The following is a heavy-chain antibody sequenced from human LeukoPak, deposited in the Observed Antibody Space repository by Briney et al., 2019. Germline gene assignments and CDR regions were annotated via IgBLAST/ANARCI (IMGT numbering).Heavy chain of an antibody. J-gene: IGHJ2*01. Sequence: SETLSLTCTVSGGSISSYYWSWIRQPPGKGLEWIGYIYYSGSTNYNPSLKSRVTISVDTSKNQFSLKLSSVTAADTAVYCCARAVEMATIGWYFDLWGRGTLVTVSS. CDR2: IYYSGST. CDR1: GGSISSYY. V-gene: IGHV4-59*08. D-gene: IGHD5-24*01. CDR3: ARAVEMATIGWYFDL.